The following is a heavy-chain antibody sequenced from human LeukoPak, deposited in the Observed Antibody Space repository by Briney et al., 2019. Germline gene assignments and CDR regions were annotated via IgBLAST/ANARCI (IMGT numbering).Heavy chain of an antibody. CDR3: ARVYRTKRYTIFGVDPEGWFDP. D-gene: IGHD3-3*01. J-gene: IGHJ5*02. Sequence: PSETLSLACAVYGGSFSGYYWSWIRQPPGKGLEWIGYIYHSGSTYYNPSLKSRVTISVDRSKNQFSLKLSSVTAADTAVYYCARVYRTKRYTIFGVDPEGWFDPWGQGTLVTVSS. CDR1: GGSFSGYY. CDR2: IYHSGST. V-gene: IGHV4-34*01.